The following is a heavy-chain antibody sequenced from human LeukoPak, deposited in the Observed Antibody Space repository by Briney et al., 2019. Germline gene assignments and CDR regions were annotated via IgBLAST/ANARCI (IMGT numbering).Heavy chain of an antibody. CDR1: GYTFTSYG. D-gene: IGHD3-10*01. CDR2: ISAYNGNT. Sequence: GASVKVSCKASGYTFTSYGISWVRQAPGQGLEWMGWISAYNGNTNYAQKLQGRVTINTDTSTSTAYMELRSLRSDDTAVYYCARSGITMVRGVNLVYWGQGTLVTVSS. V-gene: IGHV1-18*01. CDR3: ARSGITMVRGVNLVY. J-gene: IGHJ4*02.